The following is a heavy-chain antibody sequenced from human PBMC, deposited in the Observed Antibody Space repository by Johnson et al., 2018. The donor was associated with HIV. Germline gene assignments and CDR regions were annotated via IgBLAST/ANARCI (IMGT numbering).Heavy chain of an antibody. V-gene: IGHV3-7*05. CDR1: GFTFSSYW. Sequence: VQLVESGGGLVQPGGSLRLSCAASGFTFSSYWMSWVRQAPGKGLEWVANIKQDGSEKYYVDSVKGRFTISRDNAKNSLYLKMNSLRAEDTAVYYCAREGGIAAAGTDAFDIWGQGTMVTVSS. CDR2: IKQDGSEK. D-gene: IGHD6-13*01. CDR3: AREGGIAAAGTDAFDI. J-gene: IGHJ3*02.